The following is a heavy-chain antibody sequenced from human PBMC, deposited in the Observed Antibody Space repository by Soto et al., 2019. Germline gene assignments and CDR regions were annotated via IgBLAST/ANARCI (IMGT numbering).Heavy chain of an antibody. J-gene: IGHJ5*02. V-gene: IGHV3-21*01. CDR3: ARAGMAVAGDIWFDP. CDR2: ISSSSSYI. D-gene: IGHD6-19*01. CDR1: GFTFSSYS. Sequence: GGSLRLSCAASGFTFSSYSMNWVRQAPGKGLEWVSSISSSSSYIYYADSVKGRFTISRDNAKNSLYLQMNSLRAEDTAVYYCARAGMAVAGDIWFDPWGQGALVTVAS.